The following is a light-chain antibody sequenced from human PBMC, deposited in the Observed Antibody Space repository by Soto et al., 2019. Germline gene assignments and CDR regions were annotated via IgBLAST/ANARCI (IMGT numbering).Light chain of an antibody. V-gene: IGLV7-46*01. J-gene: IGLJ2*01. CDR1: TGAVTSGHY. CDR2: DTS. CDR3: WLFYSGARPYVT. Sequence: QTVVTQEPSLTVSPGETVTLTCGSSTGAVTSGHYPYWLQQKPGQAPKTLIYDTSYKHSWTPARFSGSLLGGKAALTLSGAQPEDEADYYCWLFYSGARPYVTFRGGTKLTVL.